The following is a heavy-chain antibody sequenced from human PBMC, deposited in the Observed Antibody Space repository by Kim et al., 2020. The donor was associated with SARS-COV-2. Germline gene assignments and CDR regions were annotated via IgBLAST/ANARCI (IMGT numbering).Heavy chain of an antibody. CDR3: AREGPGIVVVPAAGIDYYYGMDV. CDR2: IYYSGST. V-gene: IGHV4-39*02. Sequence: SETLSLTCTVSGGSISSSSYYWGWIRQPPGKGLEWIGSIYYSGSTYYNPSLKSRVTISVDTSKNQFSLKLSSVTAADTAVYYCAREGPGIVVVPAAGIDYYYGMDVWGQGTTVTVSS. J-gene: IGHJ6*02. D-gene: IGHD2-2*01. CDR1: GGSISSSSYY.